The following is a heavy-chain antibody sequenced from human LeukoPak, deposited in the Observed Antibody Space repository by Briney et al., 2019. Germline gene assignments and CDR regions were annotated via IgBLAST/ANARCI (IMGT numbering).Heavy chain of an antibody. Sequence: GGSLRLSCAASRFTFSTYAMIWVRHAPGKGLEWVSAITSGGTSTYYADSVRGRFTISRDNSKNTLYLQVNSLRAKHTAVYRCAKDLGTSGWYINSWGQGTLVTVSS. J-gene: IGHJ4*02. V-gene: IGHV3-23*01. CDR3: AKDLGTSGWYINS. D-gene: IGHD6-19*01. CDR1: RFTFSTYA. CDR2: ITSGGTST.